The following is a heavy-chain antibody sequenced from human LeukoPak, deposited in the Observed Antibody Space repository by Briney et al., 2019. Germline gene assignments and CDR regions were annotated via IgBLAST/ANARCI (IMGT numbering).Heavy chain of an antibody. Sequence: GGSLRLSCAASGFTFSDNYMSWIRQAPGKGLEWVSYISSSGSTIYYADSVKGRFTISRDNAKNSLYLQMNSLRAEDTAVYYCARSIGWYCSSTSCSKRNWFDPWGQGTLVTVSS. V-gene: IGHV3-11*01. CDR3: ARSIGWYCSSTSCSKRNWFDP. CDR2: ISSSGSTI. J-gene: IGHJ5*02. CDR1: GFTFSDNY. D-gene: IGHD2-2*01.